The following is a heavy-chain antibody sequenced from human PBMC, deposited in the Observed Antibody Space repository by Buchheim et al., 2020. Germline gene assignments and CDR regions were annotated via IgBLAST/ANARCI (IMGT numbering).Heavy chain of an antibody. Sequence: QLQLQESGPGLVKPSETLSLTCTVSGGSISSSSYYWGWIRQPPGKGLEWIGSIYYSGSTYYNPSLKSRVTISVDTSKNQFSLKLSSGTAADTAVYDCARETNAGELPTFDYWGQGTL. CDR2: IYYSGST. V-gene: IGHV4-39*07. CDR3: ARETNAGELPTFDY. J-gene: IGHJ4*02. CDR1: GGSISSSSYY. D-gene: IGHD1-26*01.